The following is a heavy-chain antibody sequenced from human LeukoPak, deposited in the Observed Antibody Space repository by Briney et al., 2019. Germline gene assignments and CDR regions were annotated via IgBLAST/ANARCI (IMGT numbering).Heavy chain of an antibody. V-gene: IGHV3-33*01. D-gene: IGHD5-12*01. CDR1: GFTFSTYG. CDR2: IWYDGSNK. Sequence: HGRSLRPSCEASGFTFSTYGIHWVRQAPGKGLEWVALIWYDGSNKYYADSVKGRFTISRDNSKNTLYLQMSSLRAEDTAVYFCARAGYGSIFYFDYWGQGTLVTVSS. J-gene: IGHJ4*02. CDR3: ARAGYGSIFYFDY.